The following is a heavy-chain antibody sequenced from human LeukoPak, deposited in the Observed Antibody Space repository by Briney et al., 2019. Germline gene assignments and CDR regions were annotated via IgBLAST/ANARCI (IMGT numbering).Heavy chain of an antibody. J-gene: IGHJ6*03. CDR3: AREVSWVHYYYMDV. CDR2: IYTSGST. CDR1: GGSISSYY. D-gene: IGHD1-26*01. Sequence: PSEALSLTCTVSGGSISSYYWSWIRQPAGKGLEWIGRIYTSGSTNYNPSLKSRVTMSVDTSKNQFSLKLSSVTAADTAVYYCAREVSWVHYYYMDVWGKGTTVTISS. V-gene: IGHV4-4*07.